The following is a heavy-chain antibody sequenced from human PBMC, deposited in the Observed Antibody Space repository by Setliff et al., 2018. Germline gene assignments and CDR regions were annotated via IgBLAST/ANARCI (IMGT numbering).Heavy chain of an antibody. V-gene: IGHV4-4*02. CDR3: ARIRTGTFLNWFYP. CDR2: IYHSGST. J-gene: IGHJ5*02. CDR1: GGSISSSNW. D-gene: IGHD1-7*01. Sequence: SETLSLTCAVSGGSISSSNWWSWVRQPPGKGLEWIGEIYHSGSTNYNPSLKSRVTIAVDKSKDQFSLKLSSVTAADTAVYYRARIRTGTFLNWFYPWGQGTLVTVSS.